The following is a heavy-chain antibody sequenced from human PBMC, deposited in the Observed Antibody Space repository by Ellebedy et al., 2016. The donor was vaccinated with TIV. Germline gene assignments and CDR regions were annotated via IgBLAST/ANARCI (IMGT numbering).Heavy chain of an antibody. D-gene: IGHD3-16*01. CDR3: ARGFDDVWEVAGY. CDR1: DESFSVYY. CDR2: THHSRGT. Sequence: SETLSLXXEFNDESFSVYYWSWIRRSPEKGLEWLGETHHSRGTNYNPSLKSRVTISLDTSKNQFSLKLNSVTAADTAVYYCARGFDDVWEVAGYWGQGTLVTVSS. J-gene: IGHJ4*02. V-gene: IGHV4-34*01.